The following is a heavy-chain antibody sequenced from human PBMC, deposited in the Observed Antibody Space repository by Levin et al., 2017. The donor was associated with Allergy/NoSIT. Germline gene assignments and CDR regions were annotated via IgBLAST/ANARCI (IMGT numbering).Heavy chain of an antibody. Sequence: GGSLRLSCAASGFPFSGYIIHWVRQAPAKGLEWVSSISSSISYIYYADSVKGRFTISRDNAKNSLYLKMNSLRAEDTAVYYCARDDYDFWSGYLVTFDYWGQGTLVTVSS. CDR1: GFPFSGYI. D-gene: IGHD3-3*01. CDR2: ISSSISYI. V-gene: IGHV3-21*01. CDR3: ARDDYDFWSGYLVTFDY. J-gene: IGHJ4*02.